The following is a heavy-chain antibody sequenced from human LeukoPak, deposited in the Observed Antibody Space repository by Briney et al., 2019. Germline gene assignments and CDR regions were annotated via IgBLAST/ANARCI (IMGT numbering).Heavy chain of an antibody. CDR1: RFTFSNYA. D-gene: IGHD5-18*01. CDR2: ISGSGGRT. V-gene: IGHV3-23*01. Sequence: GGSLRLSCAAFRFTFSNYAMTWVRRAPGQGLEWVSAISGSGGRTYYADSLKGRFTISRDNSKNTLYLQMNSLRAEDTAVYYCAKDGYSYGCDYWGQGTLVTVSS. CDR3: AKDGYSYGCDY. J-gene: IGHJ4*02.